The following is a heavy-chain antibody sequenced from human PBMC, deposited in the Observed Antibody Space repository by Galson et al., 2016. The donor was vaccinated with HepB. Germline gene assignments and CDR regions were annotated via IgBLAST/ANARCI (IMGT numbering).Heavy chain of an antibody. J-gene: IGHJ4*02. CDR2: ISAYNGNI. D-gene: IGHD3-10*01. V-gene: IGHV1-18*01. CDR3: AREGYYGSGSDHFDC. CDR1: GYTFTTYG. Sequence: SVKVSCKASGYTFTTYGISWVRQAPGQGLQWMGWISAYNGNISYAQKLQGRVTMTTDTSTSAAYMELRSLRSDDTAVYYCAREGYYGSGSDHFDCWGQGTLVTVSS.